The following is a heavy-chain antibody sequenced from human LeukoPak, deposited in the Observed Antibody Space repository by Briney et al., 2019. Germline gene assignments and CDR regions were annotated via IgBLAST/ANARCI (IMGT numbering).Heavy chain of an antibody. CDR2: FDPEDGET. Sequence: ASVKVSCKVSGYTLTELSMHWVRQAPGKGLEWMGGFDPEDGETIYAQKFQGRVTMTEDTSTDTAYMELSSLRSEDTAVYYCARGIMDTAMVKIYYYYYYYMDVWGKGTTVTVSS. CDR3: ARGIMDTAMVKIYYYYYYYMDV. J-gene: IGHJ6*03. CDR1: GYTLTELS. D-gene: IGHD5-18*01. V-gene: IGHV1-24*01.